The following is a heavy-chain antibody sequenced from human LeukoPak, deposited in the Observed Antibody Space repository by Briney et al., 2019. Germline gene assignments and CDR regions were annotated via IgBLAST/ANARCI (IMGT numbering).Heavy chain of an antibody. Sequence: SETLSLTCSVSGYSISSGYYWGWIRPPPGKGLEWIGSMFRSGTTYYNPSLKSRVTMSVDTSKNQFSLKLTSVTAADTAVYYCAREVGQYSSGWLSSEYYFDSWGQGTLVTVSS. CDR3: AREVGQYSSGWLSSEYYFDS. V-gene: IGHV4-38-2*02. D-gene: IGHD6-19*01. CDR1: GYSISSGYY. CDR2: MFRSGTT. J-gene: IGHJ4*02.